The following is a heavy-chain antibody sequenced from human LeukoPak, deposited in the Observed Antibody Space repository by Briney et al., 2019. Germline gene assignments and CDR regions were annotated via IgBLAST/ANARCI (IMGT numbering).Heavy chain of an antibody. CDR1: GGSITGSY. CDR2: IYYSGST. D-gene: IGHD3-16*01. J-gene: IGHJ4*02. CDR3: ARVLGGRSVLSFDY. Sequence: KSSETLSLTCTVSGGSITGSYWSWLRQPPGKGLEYIGYIYYSGSTNYNPSLKSRVTISVDTSKNQFSLKLTSVTAADTAVYYCARVLGGRSVLSFDYWGQGTLVTVSS. V-gene: IGHV4-59*01.